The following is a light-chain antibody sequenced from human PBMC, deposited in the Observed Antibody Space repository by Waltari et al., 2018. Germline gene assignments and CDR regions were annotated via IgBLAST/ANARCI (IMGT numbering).Light chain of an antibody. Sequence: SYKLTQAPSVSVSPGQTASITCSGDNLGDKITSWKQQKPGQYPGLVIYRDSKRTPGIPGRFSGSNSGNTATLTISGTQAMDEADYYCRAWDSTSGHVFGTGTKFTVL. J-gene: IGLJ1*01. CDR1: NLGDKI. V-gene: IGLV3-1*01. CDR3: RAWDSTSGHV. CDR2: RDS.